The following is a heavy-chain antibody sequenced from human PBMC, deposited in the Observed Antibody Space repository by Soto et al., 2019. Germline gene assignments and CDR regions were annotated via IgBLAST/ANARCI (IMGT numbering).Heavy chain of an antibody. J-gene: IGHJ1*01. CDR2: SYSGGAT. D-gene: IGHD3-3*01. Sequence: EVQLVETGGGLIQPGGSLRLSCAASGFTLSTSYIVWVRQAPGKGLEWVSSSYSGGATSFADSVKGRFTISRDNSKNTLYLQMNNLRADDTAVYYCARDWTLGHWGQGTLVTVSS. CDR1: GFTLSTSY. V-gene: IGHV3-53*02. CDR3: ARDWTLGH.